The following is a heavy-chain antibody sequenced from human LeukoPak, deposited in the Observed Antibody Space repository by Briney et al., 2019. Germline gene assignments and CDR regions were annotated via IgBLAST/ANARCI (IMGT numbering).Heavy chain of an antibody. CDR2: INPNSGVT. V-gene: IGHV1-2*02. D-gene: IGHD2/OR15-2a*01. CDR1: GYTFTDYY. J-gene: IGHJ6*04. Sequence: ASVKVPCKASGYTFTDYYMHWVRQAPGQGLEWMGWINPNSGVTNYAQKLQGRVTMTRDTSISTAYMEPSRLSSDDTAVFYCARGIVSYRLDVWGKGTTVTVSS. CDR3: ARGIVSYRLDV.